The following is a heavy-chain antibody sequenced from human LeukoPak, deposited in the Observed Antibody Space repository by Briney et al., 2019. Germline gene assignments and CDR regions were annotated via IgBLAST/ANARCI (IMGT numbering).Heavy chain of an antibody. CDR1: GFTFSSYA. D-gene: IGHD5-24*01. Sequence: GGSLRLSCAASGFTFSSYAMSWVRQAPGKGLEWVSGISGSGINTYYADSVKGRFTMSRDTSQNTVSLHMNSLRAEDTAVYYCARGFAPAYNFGVFDYWGQGTLVTVSS. J-gene: IGHJ4*02. CDR3: ARGFAPAYNFGVFDY. CDR2: ISGSGINT. V-gene: IGHV3-23*01.